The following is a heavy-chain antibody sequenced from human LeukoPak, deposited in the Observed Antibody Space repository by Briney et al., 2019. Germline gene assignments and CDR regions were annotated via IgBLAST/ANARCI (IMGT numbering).Heavy chain of an antibody. V-gene: IGHV4-39*07. CDR1: GGSISSSSYY. J-gene: IGHJ6*03. Sequence: SETLSLTCTVAGGSISSSSYYWGWIRQPPGKGLEWIGSIYYSGSTYYNPSLKSRVTISVDTSKNQFSLKLGSVTAANTAVDYCARVSRIVGATTHGITRGKPNYYMDVWGKGTTVTVSS. CDR2: IYYSGST. CDR3: ARVSRIVGATTHGITRGKPNYYMDV. D-gene: IGHD1-26*01.